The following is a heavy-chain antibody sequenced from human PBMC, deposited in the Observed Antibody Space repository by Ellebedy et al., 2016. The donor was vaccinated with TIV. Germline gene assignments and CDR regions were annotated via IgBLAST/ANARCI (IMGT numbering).Heavy chain of an antibody. J-gene: IGHJ6*02. CDR1: GYTFTGYY. Sequence: ASVKVSCKASGYTFTGYYLHWVRQAPGQGLEWMGWINTDKGDTRYSQKFQGRVMITRDTSASTAYMELSSLRSEDTALYYCARGTFLGYYYAMDVWGQGTTITVSS. CDR3: ARGTFLGYYYAMDV. D-gene: IGHD2/OR15-2a*01. V-gene: IGHV1-3*04. CDR2: INTDKGDT.